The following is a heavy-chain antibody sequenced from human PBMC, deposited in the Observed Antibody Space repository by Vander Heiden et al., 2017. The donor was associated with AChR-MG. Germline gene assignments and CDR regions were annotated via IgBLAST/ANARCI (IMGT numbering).Heavy chain of an antibody. CDR2: IYFGGTT. CDR1: GGSISSTSYY. D-gene: IGHD3-10*01. J-gene: IGHJ4*02. Sequence: QLQLQESGPGLVKPSETRSLTCTVSGGSISSTSYYWGWMRQPPGKAVEWIGSIYFGGTTYYNPALKSRVTISVDTSKNQFSLKVNSVTAADTPVHYCAIQGGGSAYYFDYWGRGILVTVSS. V-gene: IGHV4-39*01. CDR3: AIQGGGSAYYFDY.